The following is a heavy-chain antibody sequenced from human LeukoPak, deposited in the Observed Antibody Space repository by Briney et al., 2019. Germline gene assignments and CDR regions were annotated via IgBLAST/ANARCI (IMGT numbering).Heavy chain of an antibody. J-gene: IGHJ4*02. D-gene: IGHD6-19*01. CDR1: GYTLSELS. CDR2: FDPEDGET. CDR3: ARLGTYSSGWPILGY. V-gene: IGHV1-24*01. Sequence: ASVKVSCKVSGYTLSELSMHWVRQAPGKGLEWMGGFDPEDGETIYAQKFQGRVTMTRNTSISTAYMELSSLRSEDTAVYYCARLGTYSSGWPILGYWGQGTLVTVSS.